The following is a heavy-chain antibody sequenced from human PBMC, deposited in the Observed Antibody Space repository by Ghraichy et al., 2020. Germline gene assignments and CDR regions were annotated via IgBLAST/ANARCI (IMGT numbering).Heavy chain of an antibody. CDR1: GFTFSSYS. CDR2: ISSSSSTI. V-gene: IGHV3-48*01. Sequence: GGSLRLSCAASGFTFSSYSMNWVRQAPGKGLEWVSYISSSSSTIYYADSVKGRFTISRDNAKNSLYLQMNSLRAEDTAVYYCARGVYYDRGYFDYWGQGTLVTVSS. J-gene: IGHJ4*02. CDR3: ARGVYYDRGYFDY. D-gene: IGHD3-10*02.